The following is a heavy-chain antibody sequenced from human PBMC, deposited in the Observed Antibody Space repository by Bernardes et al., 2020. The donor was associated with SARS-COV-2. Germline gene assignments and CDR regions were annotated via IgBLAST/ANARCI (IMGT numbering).Heavy chain of an antibody. CDR1: GFTFDDYA. J-gene: IGHJ4*02. CDR2: ISWNSGSI. V-gene: IGHV3-9*01. CDR3: AKDDGQY. Sequence: GGSLRLSCAASGFTFDDYAMHWVRQAPGKGLEWVSGISWNSGSIGYADSVKGRFTISRDNAKNSLYLQMNSLRAEDTALYYCAKDDGQYWGQGTLVTVSS.